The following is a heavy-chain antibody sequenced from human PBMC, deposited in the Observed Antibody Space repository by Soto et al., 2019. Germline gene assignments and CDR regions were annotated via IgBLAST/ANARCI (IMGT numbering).Heavy chain of an antibody. V-gene: IGHV4-61*01. CDR1: GGSVSSGSYH. CDR3: ARLRRDIVVVAALYLDH. CDR2: IYYSGST. J-gene: IGHJ4*02. Sequence: PSETLSLTCTVSGGSVSSGSYHWSWIRQPPGKGLEWIGYIYYSGSTNYNPSLKSRVTISVDTSKNQFSLKLSSVTAADTAVYYCARLRRDIVVVAALYLDHWGQGTLVTVSS. D-gene: IGHD2-2*01.